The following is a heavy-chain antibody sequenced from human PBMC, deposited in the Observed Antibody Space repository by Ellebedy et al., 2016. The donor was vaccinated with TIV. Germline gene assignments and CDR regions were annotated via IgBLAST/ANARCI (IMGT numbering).Heavy chain of an antibody. CDR2: IYHTGHT. CDR3: AGGSGWLPDS. CDR1: GGSISSYY. D-gene: IGHD6-19*01. V-gene: IGHV4-59*01. Sequence: SETLSLXCTVSGGSISSYYWNWIRQPPGKGLEWIANIYHTGHTNYNPSLKSRGTTSLDTSKKQFSLNLTSVTAADTAVYYCAGGSGWLPDSWGQGILVTVSS. J-gene: IGHJ4*02.